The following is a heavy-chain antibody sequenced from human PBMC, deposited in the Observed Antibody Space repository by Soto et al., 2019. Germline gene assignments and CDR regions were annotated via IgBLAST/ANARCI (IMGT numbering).Heavy chain of an antibody. CDR1: GGTFASYA. D-gene: IGHD3-16*01. CDR2: IIPVFGST. Sequence: QVQLVQSGAEVKKPGSSVKVSCKASGGTFASYAVSWVRQAPGQGLEGMGGIIPVFGSTNYAQNFQDRVTFTADESTGTVYMELTSLRSEDTAVYYCARDGGLVEISTMGDYWGQGTLVTVSS. J-gene: IGHJ4*02. V-gene: IGHV1-69*01. CDR3: ARDGGLVEISTMGDY.